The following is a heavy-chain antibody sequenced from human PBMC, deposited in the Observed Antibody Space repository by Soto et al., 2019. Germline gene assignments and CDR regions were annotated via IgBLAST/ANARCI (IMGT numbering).Heavy chain of an antibody. D-gene: IGHD5-18*01. CDR3: APFGSTYGNSFNN. Sequence: PSETLSLTCTVSGGSIRGGGHYWTWIRHRPGKGLECIGYINYSGSTYYNPSLRSRVTISVDTSQGQISLKLSSVTAADTALYYSAPFGSTYGNSFNNGGQETLVTVSS. J-gene: IGHJ4*02. CDR1: GGSIRGGGHY. CDR2: INYSGST. V-gene: IGHV4-31*03.